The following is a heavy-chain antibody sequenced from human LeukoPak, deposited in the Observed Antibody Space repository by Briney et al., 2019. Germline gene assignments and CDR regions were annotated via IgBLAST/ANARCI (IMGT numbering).Heavy chain of an antibody. J-gene: IGHJ5*02. CDR3: AKDRPIEGGFDP. V-gene: IGHV3-30*02. D-gene: IGHD3-16*01. Sequence: GGSLRLSCVVSGFSLTTYGMLWVRQAPGKGLEWVAFIRPNGINTYYEDSVEGRFTLSRDNSKGTLYLQMNSLRTEDTAVYYCAKDRPIEGGFDPWGQGSLVTVSS. CDR1: GFSLTTYG. CDR2: IRPNGINT.